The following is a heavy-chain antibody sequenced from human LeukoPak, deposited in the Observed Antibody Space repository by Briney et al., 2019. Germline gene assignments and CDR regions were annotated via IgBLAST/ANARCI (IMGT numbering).Heavy chain of an antibody. Sequence: SETLSLACAAYGGSFSGYYWSWIRQPPGKGLEWIGEINHSGSTNYNPSLKSRVTISVDTSKNQFSLKLRSVTAADTAVYYCARGPLAVPAATNYYYYGMDVWGQGTTVTVSS. D-gene: IGHD2-2*01. V-gene: IGHV4-34*01. J-gene: IGHJ6*02. CDR3: ARGPLAVPAATNYYYYGMDV. CDR2: INHSGST. CDR1: GGSFSGYY.